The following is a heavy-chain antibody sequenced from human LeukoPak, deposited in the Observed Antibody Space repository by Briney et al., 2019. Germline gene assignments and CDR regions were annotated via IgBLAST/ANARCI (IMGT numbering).Heavy chain of an antibody. J-gene: IGHJ4*02. CDR3: AKDWGYCGGDCYPYYFDY. V-gene: IGHV3-23*01. CDR1: GFTFSSYA. Sequence: GGSLRLSCAASGFTFSSYAMSSVRQAPGKGLEWGSAISGRGGSTYYADSVKCRFTISRDNAKTTLYLQMNSLRAEDTAVYYCAKDWGYCGGDCYPYYFDYWGQGTLVTVSS. D-gene: IGHD2-21*02. CDR2: ISGRGGST.